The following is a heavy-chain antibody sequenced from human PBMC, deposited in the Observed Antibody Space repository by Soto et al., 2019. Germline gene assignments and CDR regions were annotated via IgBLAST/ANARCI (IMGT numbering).Heavy chain of an antibody. D-gene: IGHD3-10*01. Sequence: QVQLVQSGAEVKRPGSSVKVSCKASGDTFNFYSINWVRQAPGLGLEWMGRVNPIVSMSNYAQKLQGRVTMTADKSTSTAYMELSSLRSEDTAIYYCASSYGSGYRAFDYWGLGALVTVSS. J-gene: IGHJ4*02. CDR1: GDTFNFYS. CDR3: ASSYGSGYRAFDY. CDR2: VNPIVSMS. V-gene: IGHV1-69*02.